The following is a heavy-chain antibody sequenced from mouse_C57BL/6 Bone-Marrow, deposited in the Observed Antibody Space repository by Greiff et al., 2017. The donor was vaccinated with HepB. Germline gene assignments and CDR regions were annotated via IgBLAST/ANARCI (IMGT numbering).Heavy chain of an antibody. D-gene: IGHD1-3*01. CDR2: IYWDDDK. V-gene: IGHV8-12*01. CDR1: GFSLSTSGMG. J-gene: IGHJ4*01. CDR3: ARSKEERDAMDY. Sequence: QVTLKASGPGILQSSQTLSLTCSFSGFSLSTSGMGLSWIRQPSGKGLEWLAHIYWDDDKRYNPALKSRLTIPKGTTRNQVFLKITSVDTADTATYYCARSKEERDAMDYWGQGTSVTVSS.